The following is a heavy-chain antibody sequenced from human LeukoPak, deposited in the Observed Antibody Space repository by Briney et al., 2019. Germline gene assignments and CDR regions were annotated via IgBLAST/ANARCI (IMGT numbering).Heavy chain of an antibody. CDR1: GFTLSSYA. CDR2: ISGSGGST. V-gene: IGHV3-23*01. Sequence: PGGSLRLSCAASGFTLSSYAMSWVRQAPGKGLEWVSAISGSGGSTYYADSVKGRFTISRDNSKNTLYLQMNSLRAEDTAVYYCAKEGGYNYDFWSGYPYYFDYWGQGTLVTVSS. J-gene: IGHJ4*02. CDR3: AKEGGYNYDFWSGYPYYFDY. D-gene: IGHD3-3*01.